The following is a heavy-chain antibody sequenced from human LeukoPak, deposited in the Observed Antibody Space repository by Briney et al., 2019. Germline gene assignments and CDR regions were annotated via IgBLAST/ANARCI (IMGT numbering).Heavy chain of an antibody. CDR3: ARGEISSRGPRSNFDY. V-gene: IGHV4-30-4*08. CDR2: IYYSGST. CDR1: GGSISSGDYY. D-gene: IGHD6-13*01. Sequence: SETLSLTCTVSGGSISSGDYYWSWIRQPPGKGLEWIGYIYYSGSTYYNPSLKSRVTISVDTSKNQFSLKLSSVTAADTAVYYCARGEISSRGPRSNFDYWGQGTLVTVSS. J-gene: IGHJ4*02.